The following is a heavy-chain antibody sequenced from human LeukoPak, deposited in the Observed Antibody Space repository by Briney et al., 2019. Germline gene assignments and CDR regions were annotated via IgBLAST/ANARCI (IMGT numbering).Heavy chain of an antibody. J-gene: IGHJ4*03. CDR1: GGSFSTYY. CDR2: INHRGDT. CDR3: ARGPTISETGYFDY. D-gene: IGHD1-1*01. V-gene: IGHV4-34*01. Sequence: SETLSLTCAVYGGSFSTYYWSWIRKSPGKGLEWIAEINHRGDTNYNPSVKSRVTISVDTSKNQFSLKVNSLTAADTAVYYCARGPTISETGYFDYWGQGTLVTVSS.